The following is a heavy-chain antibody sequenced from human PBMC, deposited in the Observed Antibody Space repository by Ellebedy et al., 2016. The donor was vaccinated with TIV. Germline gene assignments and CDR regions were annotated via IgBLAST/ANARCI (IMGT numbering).Heavy chain of an antibody. J-gene: IGHJ5*02. CDR1: GYTFTGYY. D-gene: IGHD6-13*01. V-gene: IGHV1-2*02. CDR3: ARAGPRAAALEPDP. CDR2: INPNSGGT. Sequence: AASVKVSCKASGYTFTGYYMHWVRQAPGQGLEWMGWINPNSGGTNYAHKFQGRVTMTRDTSISTAYMELSRLRSDDTAVYYCARAGPRAAALEPDPWGQGTLVTVSS.